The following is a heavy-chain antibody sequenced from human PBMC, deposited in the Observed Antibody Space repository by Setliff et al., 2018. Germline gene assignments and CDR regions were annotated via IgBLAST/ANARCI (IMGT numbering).Heavy chain of an antibody. J-gene: IGHJ4*02. CDR2: INPHTGNT. CDR1: GYTFSDYG. V-gene: IGHV1-18*01. D-gene: IGHD2-2*01. Sequence: ASVKVSCKASGYTFSDYGISWVRQAPGQGLEWMGWINPHTGNTFYAPQFQGRVIMTTDTSTNTAYMDLRSLRSDDTAVYYCERLVRYCTTTTCQRTSGDDFWGQGTPVTVSS. CDR3: ERLVRYCTTTTCQRTSGDDF.